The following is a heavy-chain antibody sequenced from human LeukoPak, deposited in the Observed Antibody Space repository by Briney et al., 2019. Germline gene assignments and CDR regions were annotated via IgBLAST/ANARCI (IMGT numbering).Heavy chain of an antibody. V-gene: IGHV1-69*05. D-gene: IGHD6-13*01. CDR2: IIPIFGTA. CDR1: GGTFSSYA. CDR3: ARGLAAAGWENYYMDV. Sequence: SVKVSCKASGGTFSSYAISWVRQAPGQGLEWMGGIIPIFGTANYAQKFQGRVTITTDESTSTAYMELSSLRSEDTAVYYCARGLAAAGWENYYMDVWGKGTTVTVSS. J-gene: IGHJ6*03.